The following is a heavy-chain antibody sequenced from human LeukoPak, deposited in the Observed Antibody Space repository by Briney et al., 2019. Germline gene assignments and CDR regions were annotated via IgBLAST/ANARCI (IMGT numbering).Heavy chain of an antibody. J-gene: IGHJ6*04. D-gene: IGHD6-19*01. Sequence: SETLSLTCAVYGGSFRGYYWSWIRQPPGKGLEWIGEINHSGSTNYNPSLKSRVTISVDTSKNQFSLKLSSVTAADTAVYYCARAKRLALAGTGYYYYGMDVWGKGTTVTVSS. CDR2: INHSGST. CDR1: GGSFRGYY. V-gene: IGHV4-34*01. CDR3: ARAKRLALAGTGYYYYGMDV.